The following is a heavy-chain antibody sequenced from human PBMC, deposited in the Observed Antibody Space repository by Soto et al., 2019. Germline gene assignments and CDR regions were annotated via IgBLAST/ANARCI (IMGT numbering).Heavy chain of an antibody. Sequence: QVQLVQSGAEVKKPGSSVKVSFKTSGNNFSSYSISWVRKAPGQGLEWMGRIIPILGTANYAQKFQGRVTITADKSTSTAYMELSSLTSEDTAVYYCARDNGDKTYYFYGMHVWGLGTTVTVSS. V-gene: IGHV1-69*08. D-gene: IGHD4-17*01. J-gene: IGHJ6*02. CDR2: IIPILGTA. CDR1: GNNFSSYS. CDR3: ARDNGDKTYYFYGMHV.